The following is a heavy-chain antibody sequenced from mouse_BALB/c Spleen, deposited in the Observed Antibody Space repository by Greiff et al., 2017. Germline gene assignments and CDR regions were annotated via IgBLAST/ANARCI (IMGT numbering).Heavy chain of an antibody. V-gene: IGHV5-4*02. CDR2: ISDGGSYT. CDR3: ARDYDAAY. J-gene: IGHJ3*01. D-gene: IGHD2-12*01. Sequence: EVKVVESGGGLVKPGGSLKLSCAASGFTFSDYYMYWVRQTPEKRLEWVATISDGGSYTYYPDSVKGRFTISRDNAKNNLYLQMSSLKSEDTAMYYCARDYDAAYWGQGTLVTVSA. CDR1: GFTFSDYY.